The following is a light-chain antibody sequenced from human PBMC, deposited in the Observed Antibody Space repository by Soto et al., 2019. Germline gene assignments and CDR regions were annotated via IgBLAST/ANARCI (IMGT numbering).Light chain of an antibody. CDR3: TSYSSSDIFYV. V-gene: IGLV1-47*01. CDR1: SSNIGRDY. CDR2: QVT. Sequence: QSVLTQPPSASGTPGQRVTISCSGSSSNIGRDYVYWFQQLPGTAPKLLIYQVTNRPSGVSNRFSGSKSGNTASLTISGLQADDEADYYCTSYSSSDIFYVFGTGTKLTVL. J-gene: IGLJ1*01.